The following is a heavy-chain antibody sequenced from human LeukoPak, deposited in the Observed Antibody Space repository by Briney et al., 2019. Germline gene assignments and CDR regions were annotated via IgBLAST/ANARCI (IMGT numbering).Heavy chain of an antibody. D-gene: IGHD2-21*02. CDR1: GFTFSSYS. J-gene: IGHJ5*02. CDR3: ARDLRGGDCCP. V-gene: IGHV3-48*01. Sequence: GGSLRLSCAASGFTFSSYSMNWVRRAPGKGLEWVSYISSSSSTIYYADSVKGRFTISRDNAKNSLYLQMNSLRAEDTAVYYCARDLRGGDCCPWGQGTLVTVSS. CDR2: ISSSSSTI.